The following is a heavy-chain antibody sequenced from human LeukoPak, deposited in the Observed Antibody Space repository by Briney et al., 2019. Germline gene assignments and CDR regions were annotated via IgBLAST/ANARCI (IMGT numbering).Heavy chain of an antibody. D-gene: IGHD4-11*01. CDR2: IYSGGST. CDR3: ARGSDSNYWFDY. J-gene: IGHJ4*02. V-gene: IGHV3-53*01. CDR1: GFTVSSNY. Sequence: GGSLRLSCAASGFTVSSNYMSWVRQSPGKGLEWVSVIYSGGSTYYADPVKGRFTISRDNSKNTLYLQMNSLRAEDTAVYYCARGSDSNYWFDYWGQGTLVTVSS.